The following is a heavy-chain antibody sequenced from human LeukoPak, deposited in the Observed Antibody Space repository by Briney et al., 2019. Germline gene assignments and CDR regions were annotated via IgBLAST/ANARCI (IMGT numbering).Heavy chain of an antibody. CDR2: ISYDGSNK. Sequence: GTSLRLSCAASGFMFSSYGMHWVRQAPGKGLEWVALISYDGSNKYYADSVKGRFTISRDNSKNTLYLQMNSLRAEDTAVYSCARGPLGYCSGSTCSNFDFWGQGTRVTVSS. V-gene: IGHV3-30*03. CDR3: ARGPLGYCSGSTCSNFDF. J-gene: IGHJ4*02. D-gene: IGHD2-15*01. CDR1: GFMFSSYG.